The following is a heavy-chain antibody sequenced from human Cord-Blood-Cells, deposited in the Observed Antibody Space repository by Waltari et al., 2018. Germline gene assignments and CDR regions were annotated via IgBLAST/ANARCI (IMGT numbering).Heavy chain of an antibody. J-gene: IGHJ4*02. V-gene: IGHV4-39*01. CDR3: ARRDSSWYDY. CDR1: GGSISSSSYY. CDR2: IYYSGST. Sequence: QLQLQESGPGLVKPSETLSLTCTVSGGSISSSSYYWGWIRQPPGKGLEWIGSIYYSGSTYYNPALKSRVTISVDTSKNQFSLKLSSVTAADTAVYYCARRDSSWYDYWGQGTLVTVSS. D-gene: IGHD6-13*01.